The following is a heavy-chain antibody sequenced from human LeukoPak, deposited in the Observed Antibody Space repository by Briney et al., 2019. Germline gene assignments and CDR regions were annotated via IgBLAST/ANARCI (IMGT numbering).Heavy chain of an antibody. J-gene: IGHJ6*02. Sequence: SETLSLTCTVSGYSISSGYYWGWIRQPPGKGLEWIGSIYHGGSTYYNPSLKSRVTISVDTSKNQFSLKLSSVTAADTAVYYCARWSTVITSVYGMDVWGQGTTVTVSS. D-gene: IGHD4-17*01. CDR3: ARWSTVITSVYGMDV. CDR1: GYSISSGYY. CDR2: IYHGGST. V-gene: IGHV4-38-2*02.